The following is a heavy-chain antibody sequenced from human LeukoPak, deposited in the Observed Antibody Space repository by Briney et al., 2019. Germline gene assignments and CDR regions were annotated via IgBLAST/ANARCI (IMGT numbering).Heavy chain of an antibody. CDR1: ACSSNSSYW. J-gene: IGHJ5*02. CDR3: ARDPPQLLAAAGSNWFDP. CDR2: IYHSGST. D-gene: IGHD6-13*01. V-gene: IGHV4-4*02. Sequence: TRAGSACSSNSSYWWGVVRQPTKKWLEWIGEIYHSGSTNYNPSLKSRVTISVDKSKHQFSLKLRSVTAADTAVYYCARDPPQLLAAAGSNWFDPWGQGTLVTVSS.